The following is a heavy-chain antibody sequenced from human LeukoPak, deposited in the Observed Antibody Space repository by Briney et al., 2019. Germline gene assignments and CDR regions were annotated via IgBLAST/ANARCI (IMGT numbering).Heavy chain of an antibody. CDR1: GFTFSSYS. CDR3: ALMGYYYGSGLRY. CDR2: ISSSSSTI. Sequence: PGGSLRLSCAASGFTFSSYSMNWVRQAPGKGLEWVSYISSSSSTIYYADSVKGRFTISRDNSKNTLYLQMNSLRAEDTAVYYCALMGYYYGSGLRYWGQGTLVTVSS. D-gene: IGHD3-10*01. J-gene: IGHJ4*02. V-gene: IGHV3-48*01.